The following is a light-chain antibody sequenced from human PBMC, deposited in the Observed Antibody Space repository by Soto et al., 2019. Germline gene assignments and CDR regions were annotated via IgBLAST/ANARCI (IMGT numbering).Light chain of an antibody. CDR2: DTS. Sequence: IVLTQSPATLSFSPGDRATLSCRASQSVSSSLGWYQQKPGQAPRLLIYDTSNRATGIPARFSGSGSGTDFTLTLSSLEPGDFAVYYCQQRSNWPLTFGGGTKVEIK. CDR1: QSVSSS. J-gene: IGKJ4*01. V-gene: IGKV3-11*01. CDR3: QQRSNWPLT.